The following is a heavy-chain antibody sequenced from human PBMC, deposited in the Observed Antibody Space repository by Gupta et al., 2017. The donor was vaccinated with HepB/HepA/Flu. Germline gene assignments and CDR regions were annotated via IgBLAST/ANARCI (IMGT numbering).Heavy chain of an antibody. CDR2: INHSGST. CDR1: GGPFSGYY. D-gene: IGHD5-24*01. J-gene: IGHJ4*02. V-gene: IGHV4-34*01. Sequence: QVQLQQWGAGLLQPSETLSLTCAVYGGPFSGYYWSWIRQPPGKRLEWIGDINHSGSTNYNPSLKSRVTISVDTSKNQCSLKLSSVTAADTAVYYCARRRGQVVRQNEHKSWREMATRYSPNFDYWGQGTLSPSPQ. CDR3: ARRRGQVVRQNEHKSWREMATRYSPNFDY.